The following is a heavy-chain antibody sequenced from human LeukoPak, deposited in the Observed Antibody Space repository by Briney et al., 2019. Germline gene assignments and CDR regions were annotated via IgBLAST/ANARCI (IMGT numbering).Heavy chain of an antibody. Sequence: GGSLRLSCAASGFTFSNAWMSWVRQAPGKGLEWVGRIKSKTDGGTTDYAAPVKGRFTITRDDSKNTLYLQMNSLRTEDTALYYCAKGGEYSTSWDDTFDIWGQGTMVTVSS. CDR1: GFTFSNAW. D-gene: IGHD2-2*01. V-gene: IGHV3-15*01. J-gene: IGHJ3*02. CDR3: AKGGEYSTSWDDTFDI. CDR2: IKSKTDGGTT.